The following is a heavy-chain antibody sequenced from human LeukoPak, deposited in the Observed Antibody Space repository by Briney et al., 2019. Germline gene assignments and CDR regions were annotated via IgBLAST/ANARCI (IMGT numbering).Heavy chain of an antibody. CDR2: IYYSGST. CDR1: GGSISSYY. Sequence: SETLSLTCTVSGGSISSYYWSWIRQPPGKGLEWIGYIYYSGSTNYNPSLKSRVTISVDTSKNQFSLKLSSVTAADTAVYYCAREGDPRNYYGMDVGGQGTTVTVSS. J-gene: IGHJ6*02. V-gene: IGHV4-59*01. CDR3: AREGDPRNYYGMDV. D-gene: IGHD3-16*01.